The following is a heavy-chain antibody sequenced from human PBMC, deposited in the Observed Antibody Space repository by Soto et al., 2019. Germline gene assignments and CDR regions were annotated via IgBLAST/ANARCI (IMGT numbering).Heavy chain of an antibody. V-gene: IGHV3-21*01. D-gene: IGHD1-26*01. CDR3: ARVVVGANDFDY. CDR1: GFTFSDYT. CDR2: ISSSGTYI. J-gene: IGHJ4*02. Sequence: EVPLVESGGGLVKPGESLRLSCAASGFTFSDYTMNWVRQAPGKGLEWVSSISSSGTYIYYADSLKGRFTISRDNAKNSLYLQMNSLRAEDTAVYYCARVVVGANDFDYWGQGTLVTVSS.